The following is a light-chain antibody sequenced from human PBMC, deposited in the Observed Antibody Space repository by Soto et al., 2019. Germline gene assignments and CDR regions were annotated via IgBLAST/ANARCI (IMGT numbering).Light chain of an antibody. CDR2: DAS. V-gene: IGKV3-11*01. CDR1: QSVSSY. CDR3: QQRSNWLLM. J-gene: IGKJ1*01. Sequence: EIVLTQSPATLSLSPGERATLSCRASQSVSSYLAWYQQKPGQAPRLLIYDASNRATGIPARFSGSGSGTDFALTISSLEPEDFAVYYCQQRSNWLLMFGQGNKVEIK.